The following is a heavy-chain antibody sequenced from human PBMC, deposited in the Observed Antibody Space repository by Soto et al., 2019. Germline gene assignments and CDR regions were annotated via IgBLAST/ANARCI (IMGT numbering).Heavy chain of an antibody. Sequence: GGSLRLSCAASGFTFSSYSMNWVRQAPGKGLEWVSYISSSSSTIYYADSVKGRFTISRDNAKNSLYLQMNSLRAEDTAVYYCAREGRVAVRGVYYYYMDVWGKGTTVTVSS. V-gene: IGHV3-48*01. J-gene: IGHJ6*03. D-gene: IGHD3-10*01. CDR1: GFTFSSYS. CDR2: ISSSSSTI. CDR3: AREGRVAVRGVYYYYMDV.